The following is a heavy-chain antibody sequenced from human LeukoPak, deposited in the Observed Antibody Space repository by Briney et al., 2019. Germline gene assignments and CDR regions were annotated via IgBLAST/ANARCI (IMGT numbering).Heavy chain of an antibody. J-gene: IGHJ6*03. CDR2: IIPIFGTA. Sequence: SVKVSRKASGGTFSSYAISWVRQAPGQGLEWMGGIIPIFGTANYAQKFQGRVTITADESTSTAYMELSSLRSEDTAVYYCARVVSYYYYYMDVWGKGTTVTVSS. CDR3: ARVVSYYYYYMDV. V-gene: IGHV1-69*13. CDR1: GGTFSSYA. D-gene: IGHD2-2*01.